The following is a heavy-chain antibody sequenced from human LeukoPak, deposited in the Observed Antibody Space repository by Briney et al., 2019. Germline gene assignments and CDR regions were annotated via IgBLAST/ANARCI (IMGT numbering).Heavy chain of an antibody. V-gene: IGHV4-31*03. CDR3: ARHGYGSGSYPIS. CDR1: GGSISSGGYY. J-gene: IGHJ4*02. CDR2: IYYSGST. D-gene: IGHD3-10*01. Sequence: SETLSLTCTVSGGSISSGGYYWSWIRQHPGKGLEWIGYIYYSGSTYYNPSLKSRVTISVDTSKNQFSLKLSSVTAADTAVYYCARHGYGSGSYPISWGQGTLVTVSS.